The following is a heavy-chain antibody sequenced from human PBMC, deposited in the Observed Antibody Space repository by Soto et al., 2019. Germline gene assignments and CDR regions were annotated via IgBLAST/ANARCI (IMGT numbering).Heavy chain of an antibody. J-gene: IGHJ5*02. CDR1: GGTFSSYA. CDR3: ARAADTMVRGVIIRYNWFDP. CDR2: IIPIFGTA. V-gene: IGHV1-69*13. Sequence: SVKVSFKASGGTFSSYAISWVRHAPGQVLEWMGGIIPIFGTANYAQKFQGRVTITADESTSTAYMELSSLRSEDTAVYYCARAADTMVRGVIIRYNWFDPWGQGTLVTVSS. D-gene: IGHD3-10*01.